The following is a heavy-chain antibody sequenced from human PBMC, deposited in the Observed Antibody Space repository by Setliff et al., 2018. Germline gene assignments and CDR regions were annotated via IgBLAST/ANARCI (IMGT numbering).Heavy chain of an antibody. V-gene: IGHV5-51*01. CDR1: GYSFTNYW. CDR2: IYPDDSDT. Sequence: GESLKISCKGSGYSFTNYWIGWVRQMPGKGLEWMGIIYPDDSDTRCSPSFQGQVTISADQSISTAYLQWGSLKASDTAMYYCASTVAYCDSTACPPAFDIWGQGTMVTVSS. CDR3: ASTVAYCDSTACPPAFDI. J-gene: IGHJ3*02. D-gene: IGHD2-21*01.